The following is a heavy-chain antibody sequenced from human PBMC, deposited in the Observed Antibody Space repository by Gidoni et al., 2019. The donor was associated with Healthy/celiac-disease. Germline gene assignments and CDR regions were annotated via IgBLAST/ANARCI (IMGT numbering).Heavy chain of an antibody. D-gene: IGHD3-22*01. J-gene: IGHJ4*02. CDR3: ARRQINYYDSSGYYWVGLDY. Sequence: QLQLQESGPGLVKPSETLSLTCTVSGGSISSSSYYWGWIRQPPGKGLEWIGSIYYSGSTYYNPSLKSRVTISVDTSKNQFSLKLSSVTAADTAVYYCARRQINYYDSSGYYWVGLDYWGQGTLVTVSS. CDR1: GGSISSSSYY. V-gene: IGHV4-39*01. CDR2: IYYSGST.